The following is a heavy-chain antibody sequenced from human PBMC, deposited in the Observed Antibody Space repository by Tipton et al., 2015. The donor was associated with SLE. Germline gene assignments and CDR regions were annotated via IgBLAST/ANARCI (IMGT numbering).Heavy chain of an antibody. CDR3: ARPDLLYSSSWFGYFQY. V-gene: IGHV4-38-2*02. CDR1: GYSISSGYY. D-gene: IGHD6-13*01. CDR2: MYHSGST. J-gene: IGHJ1*01. Sequence: LRLSCSVSGYSISSGYYWGWIRQSPGKGLEWIGSMYHSGSTHYNPSLRSRVSISMDTSKNQFSLKLRSVTAADTAIYYCARPDLLYSSSWFGYFQYWGQGIVVTVSS.